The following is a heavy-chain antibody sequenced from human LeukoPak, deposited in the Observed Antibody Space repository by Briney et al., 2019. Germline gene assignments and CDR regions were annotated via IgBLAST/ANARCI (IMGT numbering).Heavy chain of an antibody. V-gene: IGHV3-7*01. J-gene: IGHJ5*02. D-gene: IGHD6-13*01. CDR1: GLTFGRDW. CDR3: AKSNFLAAAGTRWFDP. Sequence: GGSLRLSCAASGLTFGRDWMSWLRQAPGKGLEWLANIKHDGSETAYVGSVRGRFTISRDNAKKSLYLQMNSLRVEDTAVYYCAKSNFLAAAGTRWFDPWGQGTLVTVSS. CDR2: IKHDGSET.